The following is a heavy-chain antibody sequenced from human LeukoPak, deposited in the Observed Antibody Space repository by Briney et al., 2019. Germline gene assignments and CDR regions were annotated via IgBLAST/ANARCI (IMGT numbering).Heavy chain of an antibody. V-gene: IGHV3-21*01. J-gene: IGHJ3*02. CDR2: ISSSSSYI. Sequence: GGSLRLSCAASGFTFSSYSMNWVRQAPGKGLEWVSSISSSSSYIYYADSVKGQFTISRDNAKNSLYLQMNSLRAEDTAVYYCARALLWFGELAIAFDIWGQGTMVTVSS. CDR1: GFTFSSYS. D-gene: IGHD3-10*01. CDR3: ARALLWFGELAIAFDI.